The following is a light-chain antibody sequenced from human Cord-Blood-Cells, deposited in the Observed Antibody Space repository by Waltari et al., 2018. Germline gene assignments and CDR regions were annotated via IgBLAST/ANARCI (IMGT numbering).Light chain of an antibody. V-gene: IGLV2-14*01. CDR3: SSYASSSTWV. J-gene: IGLJ3*02. CDR2: DVS. Sequence: QSALTQPASVSGSPGQSITISCPGTSSDVGGYNYASWYQQHPGKAPNLMIYDVSKRPSGVSNRFSGSKSGNTASLTISGLQAEDEADYYCSSYASSSTWVFGGGTKLTVL. CDR1: SSDVGGYNY.